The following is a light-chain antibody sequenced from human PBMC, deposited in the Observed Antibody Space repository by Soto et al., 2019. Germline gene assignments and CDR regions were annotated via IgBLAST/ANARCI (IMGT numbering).Light chain of an antibody. CDR3: CSYAGTANV. J-gene: IGLJ1*01. Sequence: QSALTQPASVSGSPGQSITISCTGTNSDVESYNLVSWFRQPPGEAPKLIVYEGTKRPSGVSNRFSGSKSGNPASLTISGLQAEDEANYYCCSYAGTANVFGTGTKLTVL. CDR2: EGT. V-gene: IGLV2-23*01. CDR1: NSDVESYNL.